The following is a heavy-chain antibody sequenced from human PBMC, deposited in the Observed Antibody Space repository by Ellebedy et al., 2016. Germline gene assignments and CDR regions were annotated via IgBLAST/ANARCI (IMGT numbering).Heavy chain of an antibody. CDR2: INPGGGST. V-gene: IGHV1-46*01. CDR1: GYTFTSYY. Sequence: ASVKVSCXASGYTFTSYYIHWVRQAPGQGLEWMGIINPGGGSTIYAQKFQGRVTMTRDTSTTTVYMELSSLRFDDTAVYYCARENTPSGSYPFDYWGQGTLVTVSS. J-gene: IGHJ4*02. CDR3: ARENTPSGSYPFDY. D-gene: IGHD1-26*01.